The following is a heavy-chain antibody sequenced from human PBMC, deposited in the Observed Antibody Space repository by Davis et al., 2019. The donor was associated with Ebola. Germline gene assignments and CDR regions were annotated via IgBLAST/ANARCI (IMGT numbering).Heavy chain of an antibody. CDR1: GGSVSSTSYY. J-gene: IGHJ5*02. D-gene: IGHD3-3*01. CDR2: IYYSGST. V-gene: IGHV4-61*01. CDR3: ARLDYDFWSGYYTTNWFDP. Sequence: SETLSLTCTVSGGSVSSTSYYWSWIRQPPGKGLEWIGYIYYSGSTNYNPSLKSRVTISVDTSKNQFSLKLSSVTAADTAVYYCARLDYDFWSGYYTTNWFDPWGQGTLVTVSS.